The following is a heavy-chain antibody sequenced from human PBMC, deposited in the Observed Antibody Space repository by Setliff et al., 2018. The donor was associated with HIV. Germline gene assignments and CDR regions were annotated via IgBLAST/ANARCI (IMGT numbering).Heavy chain of an antibody. V-gene: IGHV4-39*07. J-gene: IGHJ4*02. CDR2: IYYSGST. CDR1: GGSISSGSYY. CDR3: ARELRFSVSSTGKE. D-gene: IGHD2-21*01. Sequence: LSLTCTVSGGSISSGSYYWSWIRQPPGKGLEWIGSIYYSGSTNYNPSLAGRVTMSVDTSQNQFFLKLTAVTAADTALYYCARELRFSVSSTGKEWGQGTLVTVSS.